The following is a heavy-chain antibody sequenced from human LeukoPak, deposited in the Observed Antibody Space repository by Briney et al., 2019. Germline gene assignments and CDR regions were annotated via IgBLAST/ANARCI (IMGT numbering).Heavy chain of an antibody. Sequence: SETLSLTCAVCGGSFSGYYWSWIRQPPGKGLEWIGEINHSGSTNYNPSLKSRVTISVDTSKNQFSLKLSSVTAADTAVYYCARGSRDFDYWGQGTLVTVSS. V-gene: IGHV4-34*01. CDR2: INHSGST. CDR1: GGSFSGYY. J-gene: IGHJ4*02. CDR3: ARGSRDFDY.